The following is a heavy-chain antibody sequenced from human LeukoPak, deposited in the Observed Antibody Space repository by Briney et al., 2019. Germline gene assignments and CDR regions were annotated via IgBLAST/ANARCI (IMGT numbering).Heavy chain of an antibody. J-gene: IGHJ4*02. D-gene: IGHD7-27*01. CDR1: GFTFSRYW. V-gene: IGHV3-30-3*01. CDR2: ISYDGSNK. CDR3: ARETWGSGYFDY. Sequence: GGSLRLSCAASGFTFSRYWMHWVRQAPGKGLEWVAVISYDGSNKYYADSVKGRFTVSRDNSKNTLYLQMNSLRAEDTAVYYCARETWGSGYFDYWGQGTLVTVSS.